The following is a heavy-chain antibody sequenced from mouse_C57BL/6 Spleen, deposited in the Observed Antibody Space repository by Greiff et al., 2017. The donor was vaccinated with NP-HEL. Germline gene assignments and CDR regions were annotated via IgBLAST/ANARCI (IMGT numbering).Heavy chain of an antibody. D-gene: IGHD3-3*01. CDR1: GFTFSDYG. J-gene: IGHJ3*01. Sequence: DVKLVESGGGLVKPGGSLKLSCAASGFTFSDYGMHWVRQAPEKGLEWVAYISSGSSTIYYADTVKGRFTISRDNAKNTLCLQMTSLRSEDTAMYYCASGGTLFAYWGQGTLVTVSA. CDR3: ASGGTLFAY. CDR2: ISSGSSTI. V-gene: IGHV5-17*01.